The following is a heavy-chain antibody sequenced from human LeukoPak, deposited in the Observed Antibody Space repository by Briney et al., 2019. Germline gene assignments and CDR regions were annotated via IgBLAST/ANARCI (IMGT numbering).Heavy chain of an antibody. V-gene: IGHV3-48*04. D-gene: IGHD3-10*02. Sequence: GGSLRLSCAASGFTFSSYSMNWVRQAPGKGLEWVSYISSSGSTIYYADSVKGRFTISRDNAKNSLYLQMSSLRAEDTAVYYCAELGMIGGVWGKGTTVTISS. CDR1: GFTFSSYS. J-gene: IGHJ6*04. CDR2: ISSSGSTI. CDR3: AELGMIGGV.